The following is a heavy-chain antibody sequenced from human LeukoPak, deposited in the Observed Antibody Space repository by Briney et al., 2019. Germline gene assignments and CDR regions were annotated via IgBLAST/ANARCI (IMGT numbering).Heavy chain of an antibody. J-gene: IGHJ4*02. CDR1: GFTVSSNY. D-gene: IGHD1-7*01. CDR2: IYSGGST. Sequence: GGSLRLSCAASGFTVSSNYMSWVRQAPGKGLEWVSVIYSGGSTYYADSVKGRFTIPRDNSKNTLYLQMNSLRAEDTAVYYCASFHETGTTLLYWGQGTLVTVSS. CDR3: ASFHETGTTLLY. V-gene: IGHV3-53*01.